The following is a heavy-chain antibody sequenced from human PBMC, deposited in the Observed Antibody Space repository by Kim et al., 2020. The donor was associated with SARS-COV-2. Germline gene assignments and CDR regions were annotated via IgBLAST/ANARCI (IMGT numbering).Heavy chain of an antibody. CDR1: GFMFSTYW. V-gene: IGHV3-74*01. J-gene: IGHJ4*02. CDR2: INSDGRGT. Sequence: GGSLRLSCGASGFMFSTYWMHWVRHAPGKGLVCVARINSDGRGTWYADSVQGRFTISRDNAKNTVYLQMTSLRVEDAAVYYCARGSNDWVGIDYWGQGTLVTASS. CDR3: ARGSNDWVGIDY. D-gene: IGHD3-9*01.